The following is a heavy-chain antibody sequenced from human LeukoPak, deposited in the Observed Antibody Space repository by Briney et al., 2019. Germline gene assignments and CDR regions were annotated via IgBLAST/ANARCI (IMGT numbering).Heavy chain of an antibody. Sequence: GGSLRLSCAASGFTFSDAWLSWVRQAPGKGLEWVGRIKAKTAAGTPDYAAPVKGRFTISIDDSKNILYLQMNSLKYEDTAVYYCSGPRPGISGAQPFDYWGQGTLVSVSS. CDR1: GFTFSDAW. D-gene: IGHD2-15*01. CDR3: SGPRPGISGAQPFDY. CDR2: IKAKTAAGTP. J-gene: IGHJ4*02. V-gene: IGHV3-15*05.